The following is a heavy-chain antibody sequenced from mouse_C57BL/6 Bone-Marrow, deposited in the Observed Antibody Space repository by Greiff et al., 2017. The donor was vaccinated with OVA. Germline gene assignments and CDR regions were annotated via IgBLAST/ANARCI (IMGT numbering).Heavy chain of an antibody. CDR1: GYTFTGYW. V-gene: IGHV1-9*01. D-gene: IGHD1-1*01. Sequence: VQLQQSGAELMKPGASVKLSCKATGYTFTGYWIEWVKQRPGHGLEWIGEILPGSGSTNYNEKFKGKATFTADTSSNTAYMQLSSLTTEDSAIYYCASDRYYYGSSYWYFDVWGTGTTVTVSS. CDR3: ASDRYYYGSSYWYFDV. CDR2: ILPGSGST. J-gene: IGHJ1*03.